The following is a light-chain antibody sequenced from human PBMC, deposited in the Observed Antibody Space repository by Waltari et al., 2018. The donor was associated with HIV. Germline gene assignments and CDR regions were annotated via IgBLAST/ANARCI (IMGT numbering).Light chain of an antibody. Sequence: QSALTQPPSASGSPGQSVTISCTGTISDVGGYNYFPSYQQHPGKAPKLMIYEVSKRPSGVPDRFSGSKSGNTASLTVSGLQAEDEADYYCSSYAGSNNFVFGTGTKVTVL. J-gene: IGLJ1*01. CDR1: ISDVGGYNY. CDR3: SSYAGSNNFV. V-gene: IGLV2-8*01. CDR2: EVS.